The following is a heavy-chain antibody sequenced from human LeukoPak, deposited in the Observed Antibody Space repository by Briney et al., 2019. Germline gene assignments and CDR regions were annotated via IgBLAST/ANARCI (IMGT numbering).Heavy chain of an antibody. Sequence: SETLSLTCTVSGGSIRSSYYYWGWIRQPPGKGLEWIGSIYDSGSTYYNPSLKSRVTISVDRSKNQFSLKLSSVTAADTAVYYCARGDGSGYDYFDYWGQGTLVTVSS. D-gene: IGHD3-10*01. CDR3: ARGDGSGYDYFDY. CDR2: IYDSGST. V-gene: IGHV4-39*07. J-gene: IGHJ4*02. CDR1: GGSIRSSYYY.